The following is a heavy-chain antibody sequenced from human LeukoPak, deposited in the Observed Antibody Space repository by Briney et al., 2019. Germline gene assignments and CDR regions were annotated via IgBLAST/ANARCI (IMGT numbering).Heavy chain of an antibody. CDR3: ARGYITAFDI. CDR2: INHSGST. J-gene: IGHJ3*02. D-gene: IGHD3-3*01. CDR1: GGSFSGYY. V-gene: IGHV4-34*01. Sequence: TSETLSLTCAVYGGSFSGYYWSWIRQPPGKGLEWIGEINHSGSTNYNPSLKSRVTISVDKSKNQFSLKLSSVTAADTAVYYCARGYITAFDIWGQGTMVTVSS.